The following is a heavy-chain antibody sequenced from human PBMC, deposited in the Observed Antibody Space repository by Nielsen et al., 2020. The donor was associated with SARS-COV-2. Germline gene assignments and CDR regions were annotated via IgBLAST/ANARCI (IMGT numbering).Heavy chain of an antibody. V-gene: IGHV4-59*01. J-gene: IGHJ6*02. CDR1: GGSISSYY. Sequence: GSLRLSCTVSGGSISSYYWSWIRQPPGKGLEWIGYIYYSGSTNYNPPLKSRVTISVDTSKNQFSLKLSSVTAADTAVYYCARDSMATADYYYYGMDVWGQGTTVTVSS. D-gene: IGHD5-24*01. CDR2: IYYSGST. CDR3: ARDSMATADYYYYGMDV.